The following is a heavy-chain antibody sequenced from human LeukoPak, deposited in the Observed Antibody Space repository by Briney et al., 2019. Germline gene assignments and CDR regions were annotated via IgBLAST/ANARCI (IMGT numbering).Heavy chain of an antibody. J-gene: IGHJ6*02. CDR1: GFTFSSYA. Sequence: GSSLRLSCAASGFTFSSYAMHWVRQAPGKGLDLEWVTVLSYDANEYYADSVKGRFTISRVNSKNTLYLQMNSLRGEDTSIYYCARCSGYGMDVWGQGTTVTVSS. CDR3: ARCSGYGMDV. D-gene: IGHD3-10*02. V-gene: IGHV3-30-3*01. CDR2: LSYDANE.